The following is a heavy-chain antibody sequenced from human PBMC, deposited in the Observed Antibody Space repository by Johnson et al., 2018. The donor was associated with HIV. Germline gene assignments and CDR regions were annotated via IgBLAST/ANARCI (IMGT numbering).Heavy chain of an antibody. J-gene: IGHJ3*01. CDR1: GFTFSNYD. Sequence: MLLVESGGGVVQPGGSLRLSCAASGFTFSNYDFHWVRQATGKGLEWVSAINTAGDTFYPGSVKGRFTISRDNAKNSFYLQMNSLTVGDTALYYCARDPGGMDGSFDLWGQGTMVTVSS. V-gene: IGHV3-13*01. CDR3: ARDPGGMDGSFDL. CDR2: INTAGDT. D-gene: IGHD3-16*01.